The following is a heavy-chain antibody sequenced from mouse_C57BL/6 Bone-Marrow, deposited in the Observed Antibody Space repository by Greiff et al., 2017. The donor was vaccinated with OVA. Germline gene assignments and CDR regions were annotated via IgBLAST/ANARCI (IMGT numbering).Heavy chain of an antibody. V-gene: IGHV1-63*01. CDR2: IYPGGGYT. CDR3: ARVELVGFAY. Sequence: VQLQESGAELVRPGTSVKMSCKASGYTFTNYWIGWAKQRPGHGLAWIGDIYPGGGYTNYNEKFKGKATLTADQSSSTAYMQFSSLTSEDSAIYYCARVELVGFAYWGQGTLVTVSA. CDR1: GYTFTNYW. J-gene: IGHJ3*01.